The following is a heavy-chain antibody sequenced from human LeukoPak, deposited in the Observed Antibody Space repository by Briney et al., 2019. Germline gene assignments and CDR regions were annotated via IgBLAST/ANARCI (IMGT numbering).Heavy chain of an antibody. Sequence: PGGSLRLSCAASGFTFSSNAMSWVRQAPGKGLEWVSAISGSGGGTYYADSVKGRFTISRDNSKNTLYLQMNSLRAEDTAVYYCAKEDLYSSGYPYYFDYWGQGTLVTVSS. V-gene: IGHV3-23*01. CDR2: ISGSGGGT. CDR1: GFTFSSNA. CDR3: AKEDLYSSGYPYYFDY. J-gene: IGHJ4*02. D-gene: IGHD3-22*01.